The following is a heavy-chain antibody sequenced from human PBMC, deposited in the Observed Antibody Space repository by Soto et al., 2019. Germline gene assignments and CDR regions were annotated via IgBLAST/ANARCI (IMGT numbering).Heavy chain of an antibody. D-gene: IGHD2-8*02. CDR2: INHSRST. V-gene: IGHV4-34*01. Sequence: SETLSLTCAVYGGSFSGYYWTWIRQPPGTGLEWIGEINHSRSTNYNPSLKRRVTIKVDTSKNQFSLKLTSVTASDTAVYYCARDKITGLFDYWGQGTLVTVS. CDR3: ARDKITGLFDY. CDR1: GGSFSGYY. J-gene: IGHJ4*02.